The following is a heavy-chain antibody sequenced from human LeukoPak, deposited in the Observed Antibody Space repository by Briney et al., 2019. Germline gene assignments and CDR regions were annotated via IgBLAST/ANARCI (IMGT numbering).Heavy chain of an antibody. CDR1: GFTFSSYG. CDR3: TRSIWYFDY. CDR2: ISYDGSNK. V-gene: IGHV3-30*03. J-gene: IGHJ4*02. Sequence: GGSPRLSCAASGFTFSSYGMHWVRQAPGKGLEWVAVISYDGSNKYYADSVKGRFTISRDNSKNTLYLQMNNLRAEDTAVYYCTRSIWYFDYWGQGTLVTVSS.